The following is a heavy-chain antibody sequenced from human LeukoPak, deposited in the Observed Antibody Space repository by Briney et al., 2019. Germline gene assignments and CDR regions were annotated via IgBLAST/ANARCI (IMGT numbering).Heavy chain of an antibody. V-gene: IGHV3-53*01. CDR1: GFTFSSYA. CDR3: ARDGYRRFGELSYFDY. CDR2: IYSGGST. Sequence: PGGSLRLSCAASGFTFSSYAMSWVRQAPGKGLEWVSVIYSGGSTYYADSVKGRFTISRDNSKNTLYLQMNSLRAEDTAVYYCARDGYRRFGELSYFDYWGQGTLVTVSS. D-gene: IGHD3-10*01. J-gene: IGHJ4*02.